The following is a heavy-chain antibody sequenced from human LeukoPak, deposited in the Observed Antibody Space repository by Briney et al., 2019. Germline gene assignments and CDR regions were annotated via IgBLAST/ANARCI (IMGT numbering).Heavy chain of an antibody. D-gene: IGHD3-16*01. CDR3: AKEEGLVGPTYYYYGMDV. CDR1: GFTFSSYA. V-gene: IGHV3-23*01. CDR2: ISGSGGST. J-gene: IGHJ6*02. Sequence: GSLRLSCAASGFTFSSYAMSWVRQAPGKGLEWVSAISGSGGSTYYADSVKGRFTISRDNSKNTLYLQMNSLRAEDTAVYYCAKEEGLVGPTYYYYGMDVWGQGTTVTVSS.